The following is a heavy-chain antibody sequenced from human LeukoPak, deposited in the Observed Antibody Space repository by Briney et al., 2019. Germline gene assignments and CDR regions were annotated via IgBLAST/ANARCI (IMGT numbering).Heavy chain of an antibody. CDR2: ISGSGGST. V-gene: IGHV3-23*01. CDR1: GFTFSSYA. J-gene: IGHJ6*02. CDR3: AKVLSGGYDFAGYYYGMDV. Sequence: PGGSLRLSCAASGFTFSSYAMSWVRQAPGKGLDWVSAISGSGGSTYYADSVKGRFTVSRDNSKNTLYLQMNSLRAEDTAVYYCAKVLSGGYDFAGYYYGMDVWGQGTTVTVSS. D-gene: IGHD5-12*01.